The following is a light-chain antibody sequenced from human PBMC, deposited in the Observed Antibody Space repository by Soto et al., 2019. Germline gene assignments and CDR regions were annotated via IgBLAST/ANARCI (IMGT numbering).Light chain of an antibody. CDR1: QRISSY. CDR2: AAS. J-gene: IGKJ1*01. V-gene: IGKV1-39*01. CDR3: QQSYSTPRT. Sequence: DIQMTQSPSSLSASVGDRVTITCRASQRISSYLNWYQQKPGKAPKLLIYAASSLQSGVPSRFSGSGSGTDFPLTISRLQPEDFATYYCQQSYSTPRTFGQGTKVEIK.